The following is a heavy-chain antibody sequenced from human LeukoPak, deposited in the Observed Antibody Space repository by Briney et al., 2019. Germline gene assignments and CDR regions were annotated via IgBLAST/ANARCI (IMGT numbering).Heavy chain of an antibody. V-gene: IGHV4-39*01. CDR2: IYYSGTT. J-gene: IGHJ3*02. D-gene: IGHD3-22*01. CDR1: GGSISSSSYY. Sequence: SETLSLTCTVSGGSISSSSYYWDWIREPPGKGLEWIGTIYYSGTTYYNPSLKSRVTISVDTSRNQFSLKLSSVTATDTAVYYCARMIGDDAFDIWGQGTMVTVSS. CDR3: ARMIGDDAFDI.